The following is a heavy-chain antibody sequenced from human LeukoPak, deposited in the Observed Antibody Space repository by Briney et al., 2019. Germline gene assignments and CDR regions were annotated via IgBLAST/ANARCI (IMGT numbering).Heavy chain of an antibody. D-gene: IGHD5-18*01. J-gene: IGHJ4*02. CDR2: ISWNSGDI. Sequence: GGSLRLSCAASGFTFDDYAMHWVRHAPGKGLEWVSGISWNSGDIGYADSVKGRFTISRDNAKNSLYLQMNSLRAEDTALYYCAKVRGYSYGSFDYWGQGTLVTVSS. CDR3: AKVRGYSYGSFDY. CDR1: GFTFDDYA. V-gene: IGHV3-9*01.